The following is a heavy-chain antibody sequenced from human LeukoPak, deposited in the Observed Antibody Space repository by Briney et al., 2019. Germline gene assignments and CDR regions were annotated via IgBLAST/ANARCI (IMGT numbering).Heavy chain of an antibody. D-gene: IGHD3-10*01. V-gene: IGHV3-23*01. J-gene: IGHJ4*02. CDR2: ISGSGCST. CDR3: AKDSPSGTPFGKIDY. Sequence: GGAVPVSCPASGCTLSRYSLRWDRQAPGTGLEGVLAISGSGCSTYYADSVKGRFTISRDNSKNPLYLQMNSLRAEDTAVYYCAKDSPSGTPFGKIDYWGQGTLVTVSS. CDR1: GCTLSRYS.